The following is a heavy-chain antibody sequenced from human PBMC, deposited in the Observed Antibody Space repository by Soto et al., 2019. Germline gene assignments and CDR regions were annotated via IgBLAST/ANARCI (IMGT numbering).Heavy chain of an antibody. J-gene: IGHJ4*02. CDR3: ARPRGFGVIINFFDY. CDR2: MSYDGSNK. V-gene: IGHV3-30-3*01. CDR1: GFTFSSFA. D-gene: IGHD3-3*01. Sequence: VQVEESGGGLVQPGRSLRLSCAASGFTFSSFAMHWVRQAPGKGLEWVAVMSYDGSNKYYADSVKGRFTISRDNSKNTVYLQMNSLRAEDTAVYYCARPRGFGVIINFFDYWGQGTLVTVSS.